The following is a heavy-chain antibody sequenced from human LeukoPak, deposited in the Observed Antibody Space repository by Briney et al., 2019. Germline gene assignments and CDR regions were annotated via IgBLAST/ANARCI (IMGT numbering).Heavy chain of an antibody. CDR2: INHSGST. CDR1: GGSFSGYY. D-gene: IGHD3-3*01. Sequence: SETLSLTCAVYGGSFSGYYWSWIRQPPGKGLEWIGEINHSGSTNYNPSLKSRVTISVDTSKNQFSLKLSSVTAADTAVYYCARYDFWGGNALPEWGQGTLVTVSS. V-gene: IGHV4-34*01. CDR3: ARYDFWGGNALPE. J-gene: IGHJ4*02.